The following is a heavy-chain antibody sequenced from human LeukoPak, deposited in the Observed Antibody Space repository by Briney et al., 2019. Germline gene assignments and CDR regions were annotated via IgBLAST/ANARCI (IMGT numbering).Heavy chain of an antibody. V-gene: IGHV4-59*01. CDR3: AREKTFAQITMIVNGNWFDP. Sequence: SETLSLTCTVSGGSISSYYWSWIRQPPGKGLEWIGYIYYSGSTNYNPSLKSRVTISVDTSKNQFSLKLSSVTAADTAVYYCAREKTFAQITMIVNGNWFDPWGQGTLVTVSS. CDR1: GGSISSYY. J-gene: IGHJ5*02. D-gene: IGHD3-22*01. CDR2: IYYSGST.